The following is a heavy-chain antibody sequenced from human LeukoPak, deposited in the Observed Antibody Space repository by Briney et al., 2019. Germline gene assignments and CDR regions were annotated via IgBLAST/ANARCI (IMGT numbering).Heavy chain of an antibody. J-gene: IGHJ3*01. D-gene: IGHD3-22*01. Sequence: GGSLRLSCAASGFSVSGNYMSWVRQAPGKGLEWVSSISNSGSYIYYGDSVKGRFTISRDNARNSLYLQMDSLRAEDTAVYYCARPHTSGQLFAFDLWGQGTMVTVSS. CDR1: GFSVSGNY. CDR3: ARPHTSGQLFAFDL. CDR2: ISNSGSYI. V-gene: IGHV3-21*01.